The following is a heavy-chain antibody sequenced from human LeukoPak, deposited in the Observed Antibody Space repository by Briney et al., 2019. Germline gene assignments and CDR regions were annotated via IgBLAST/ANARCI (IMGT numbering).Heavy chain of an antibody. V-gene: IGHV4-59*01. J-gene: IGHJ3*02. CDR2: IYYSGST. Sequence: SETLSLTCTVSGGSISSYYWSWLRQPPGKGLEWIGYIYYSGSTNYNPSLKSRVTISVDTSKNQFSLKLSSVTAADTAVYYCARGLRNSNAFDIWGQGTMVTVSS. D-gene: IGHD4-23*01. CDR3: ARGLRNSNAFDI. CDR1: GGSISSYY.